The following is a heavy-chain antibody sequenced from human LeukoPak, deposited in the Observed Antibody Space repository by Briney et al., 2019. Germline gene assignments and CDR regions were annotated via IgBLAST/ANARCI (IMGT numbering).Heavy chain of an antibody. Sequence: PSGTLSLTCTVSGGSVSSINWWSWVRQSPRKGLEWIGEIHHSGSTNYNPSLKSRVTLLVDKSNNQFSLKLTSVTAADTAVYYCASGTIRGSDWFDPWGQGTLVTVSS. CDR3: ASGTIRGSDWFDP. D-gene: IGHD3-10*01. J-gene: IGHJ5*02. CDR2: IHHSGST. V-gene: IGHV4-4*02. CDR1: GGSVSSINW.